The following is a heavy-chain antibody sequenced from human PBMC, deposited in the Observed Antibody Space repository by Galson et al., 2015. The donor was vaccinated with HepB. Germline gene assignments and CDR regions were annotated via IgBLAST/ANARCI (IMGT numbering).Heavy chain of an antibody. CDR3: ARVLIGYCSGGSCYYFDY. Sequence: SVKVSCKASGGTFSSYAISWVRQAPGQGLEWMGGIIPIFGTANNAQKFQGRVTITADESTSTAYMELSSLRSEDTAVYYCARVLIGYCSGGSCYYFDYWGQGTLVTVSS. CDR1: GGTFSSYA. D-gene: IGHD2-15*01. V-gene: IGHV1-69*13. J-gene: IGHJ4*02. CDR2: IIPIFGTA.